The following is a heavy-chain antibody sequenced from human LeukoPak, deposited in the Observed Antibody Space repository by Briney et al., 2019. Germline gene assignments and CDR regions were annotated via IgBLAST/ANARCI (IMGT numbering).Heavy chain of an antibody. CDR2: TSSSGSNI. Sequence: AGSLRRSGAASGFTCSSYEMNWVRQAQGNGLVWVSYTSSSGSNIDHTDSGKGRLTIYRDNAKNSVYLQMNSLRVEDTAVYYCARDTLTNVFDIWGQGTMVTVSS. CDR3: ARDTLTNVFDI. V-gene: IGHV3-48*03. D-gene: IGHD1-1*01. J-gene: IGHJ3*02. CDR1: GFTCSSYE.